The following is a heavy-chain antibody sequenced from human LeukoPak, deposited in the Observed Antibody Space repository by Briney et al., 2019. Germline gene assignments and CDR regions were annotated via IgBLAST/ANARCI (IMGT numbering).Heavy chain of an antibody. J-gene: IGHJ4*02. V-gene: IGHV1-2*02. D-gene: IGHD6-19*01. Sequence: ASVKVSCKASGYTFTGCYMHWVRQAPGQGLEWMGWINPNSGGTNYAEKFQGRVTMTRDTSISTAYMELSRLRSDDTAVFYCATSSGWKSNIDYWGQGTLVTVSS. CDR2: INPNSGGT. CDR3: ATSSGWKSNIDY. CDR1: GYTFTGCY.